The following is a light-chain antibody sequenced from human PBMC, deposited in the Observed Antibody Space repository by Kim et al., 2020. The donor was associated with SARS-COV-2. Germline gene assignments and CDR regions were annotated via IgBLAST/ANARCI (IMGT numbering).Light chain of an antibody. Sequence: GRRVTSSCTGGRSDFGTGYGVRWYQHLPGTAPKLLIYDNTNRPSGVPDRFSGSKSGTSASLAITGLQAGDEADYYCQSLDSGLRVMFGGGTQLTVL. CDR1: RSDFGTGYG. CDR3: QSLDSGLRVM. V-gene: IGLV1-40*01. J-gene: IGLJ3*02. CDR2: DNT.